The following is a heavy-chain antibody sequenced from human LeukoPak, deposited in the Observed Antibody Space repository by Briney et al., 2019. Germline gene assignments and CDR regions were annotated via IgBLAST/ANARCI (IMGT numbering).Heavy chain of an antibody. J-gene: IGHJ4*02. CDR3: ARGDGSSSGLYFDS. CDR2: IRQDGITK. D-gene: IGHD6-6*01. CDR1: GFTFSTYW. Sequence: GGSLRLSCATSGFTFSTYWMSWVRQAPGKGLEWVANIRQDGITKYYVDSVKGRFTVSRDNGIYSLFLQMNSLRAEDTAVYYCARGDGSSSGLYFDSWGRGTLVTVSS. V-gene: IGHV3-7*01.